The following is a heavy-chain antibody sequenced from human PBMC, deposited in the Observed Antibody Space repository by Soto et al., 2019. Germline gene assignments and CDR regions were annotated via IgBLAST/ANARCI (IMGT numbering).Heavy chain of an antibody. CDR3: ARLRLLNYYYYYYMDV. CDR1: GYTFTSYD. D-gene: IGHD4-17*01. Sequence: ASVKVSCKASGYTFTSYDINSVRQATGQGLEWMGWMNPNSGNTGYAQKFQGRVTMTRNTSISTAYMELSSLRSEDTAVYYCARLRLLNYYYYYYMDVWGKGTTVTVS. CDR2: MNPNSGNT. J-gene: IGHJ6*03. V-gene: IGHV1-8*01.